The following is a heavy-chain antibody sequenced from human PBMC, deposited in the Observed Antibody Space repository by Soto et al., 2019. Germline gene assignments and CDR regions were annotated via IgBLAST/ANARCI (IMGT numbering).Heavy chain of an antibody. CDR1: GYTLTELS. CDR3: ATYGSGTVYYYYGMDV. Sequence: ASVKVSCKVSGYTLTELSMHWVRQAPGKGLEWMGGFDPEGGETIYAQKFQGRVTMTEDTSTDTAYMELSSLRSEDTAVYYCATYGSGTVYYYYGMDVWGQGTTVTVSS. CDR2: FDPEGGET. D-gene: IGHD3-10*01. V-gene: IGHV1-24*01. J-gene: IGHJ6*02.